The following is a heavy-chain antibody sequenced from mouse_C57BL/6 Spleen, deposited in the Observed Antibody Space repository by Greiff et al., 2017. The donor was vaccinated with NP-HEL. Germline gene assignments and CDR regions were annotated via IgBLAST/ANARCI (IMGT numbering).Heavy chain of an antibody. V-gene: IGHV1-19*01. CDR2: INPYNGGT. CDR3: AREGVLGHFDY. D-gene: IGHD4-1*01. Sequence: EVQLQQSGPVLVKPGASVKMSCKASGYTFTDYYMNWVKQSHGKSLEWIGVINPYNGGTSYNQKFKGKATLTVDKSSSTAYMELNSLTSEDSAVYYCAREGVLGHFDYWGQGTTLTVSS. CDR1: GYTFTDYY. J-gene: IGHJ2*01.